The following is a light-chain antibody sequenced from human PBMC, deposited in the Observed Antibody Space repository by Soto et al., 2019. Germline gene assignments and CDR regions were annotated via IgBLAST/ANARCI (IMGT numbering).Light chain of an antibody. CDR2: ANN. CDR1: SSNIWAGYD. Sequence: QSVLTQPPSVSGAPGQRVTISCTGSSSNIWAGYDVHWYQQLPGTAPKLLIYANNNRPSGVPDRFSASKSGTSASLAITGLQAEDETDYFCQSYDSSLSGSGVFGGGTKLTVL. V-gene: IGLV1-40*01. J-gene: IGLJ2*01. CDR3: QSYDSSLSGSGV.